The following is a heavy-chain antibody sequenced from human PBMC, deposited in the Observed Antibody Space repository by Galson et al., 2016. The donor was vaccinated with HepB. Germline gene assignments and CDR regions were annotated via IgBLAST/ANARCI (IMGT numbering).Heavy chain of an antibody. Sequence: SLRLSCAASGFSFSDYYMSWIRQAPGKGPEWVSYISISSSYTNDADSVKGRFTISRDDAKNSLYLQMNSLRAEDTAVYYCARNYFIGVAGTDYGMDVWGQGTLVTVSS. J-gene: IGHJ6*02. V-gene: IGHV3-11*06. CDR1: GFSFSDYY. CDR2: ISISSSYT. CDR3: ARNYFIGVAGTDYGMDV. D-gene: IGHD6-19*01.